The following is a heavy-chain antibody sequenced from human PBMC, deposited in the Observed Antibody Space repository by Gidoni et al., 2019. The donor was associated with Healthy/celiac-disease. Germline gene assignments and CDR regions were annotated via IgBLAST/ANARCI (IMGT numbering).Heavy chain of an antibody. CDR2: ISSSSSYI. V-gene: IGHV3-21*01. Sequence: EVQLVESGGGLVKPGGSLRLSCAASGFTFSSYSMNWVRQAPGKGLEWVSSISSSSSYIYYADSVKGRFTISRDNAKNSLYLQMNSLRAEDTAVYYCATMWLRWGNIDYWGQGTLVTVSS. CDR1: GFTFSSYS. J-gene: IGHJ4*02. CDR3: ATMWLRWGNIDY. D-gene: IGHD5-12*01.